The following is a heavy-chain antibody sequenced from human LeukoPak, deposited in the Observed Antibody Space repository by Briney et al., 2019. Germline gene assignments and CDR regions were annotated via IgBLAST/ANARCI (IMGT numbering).Heavy chain of an antibody. CDR3: AKNGGPHGMDV. CDR2: IKHDGSET. J-gene: IGHJ6*02. CDR1: GFTFSSIW. D-gene: IGHD3-16*01. V-gene: IGHV3-7*02. Sequence: PGRSLRLSCATSGFTFSSIWMSWVRQAPGKGLEWVANIKHDGSETNYVDSVKGRFTISRDNAKNSLHLQMNSLRVEDTAVYYCAKNGGPHGMDVWGQGTTVTVSS.